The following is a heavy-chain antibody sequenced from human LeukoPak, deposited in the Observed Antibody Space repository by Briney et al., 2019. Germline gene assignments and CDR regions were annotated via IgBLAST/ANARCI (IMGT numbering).Heavy chain of an antibody. D-gene: IGHD3-3*01. CDR2: IYTSGST. Sequence: TSQTLSLTCTVSGGSISSGSYYWSWIRQPAGKGLEWIGRIYTSGSTNYNPSLKSRVTISVDTSKNQFSLKLSSVTAADTAVYYCARDRYDFWSGSYYYYGMDVWGQGTLVTVSS. CDR1: GGSISSGSYY. V-gene: IGHV4-61*02. J-gene: IGHJ6*02. CDR3: ARDRYDFWSGSYYYYGMDV.